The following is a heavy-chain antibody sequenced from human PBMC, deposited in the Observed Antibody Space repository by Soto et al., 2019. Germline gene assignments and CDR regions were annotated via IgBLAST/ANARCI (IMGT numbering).Heavy chain of an antibody. CDR2: IWYDGSNK. D-gene: IGHD3-10*01. CDR3: AREFMVRGASMDV. Sequence: GGSLRLSYAASGFTFSSYGMHWISQAPGKGLEWVAVIWYDGSNKYYADSVKGRFTISRDNSKNTLYLQMNSLRAEDTAVYYCAREFMVRGASMDVWGKGTTVTVSS. J-gene: IGHJ6*03. V-gene: IGHV3-33*01. CDR1: GFTFSSYG.